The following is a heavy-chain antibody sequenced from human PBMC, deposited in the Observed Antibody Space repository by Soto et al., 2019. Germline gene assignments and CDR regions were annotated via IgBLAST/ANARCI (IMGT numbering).Heavy chain of an antibody. CDR3: ARQEQLMTTVTSFDY. D-gene: IGHD4-17*01. Sequence: PGESLKISCKGSGYSFTSYWIGWVRQMPGKGLEWMGIIYPGDSDTRYSPSFQGQVTISADKSISTAYLQWSSLMASDTAMYYCARQEQLMTTVTSFDYWGQGTLVTVSS. CDR1: GYSFTSYW. V-gene: IGHV5-51*01. J-gene: IGHJ4*02. CDR2: IYPGDSDT.